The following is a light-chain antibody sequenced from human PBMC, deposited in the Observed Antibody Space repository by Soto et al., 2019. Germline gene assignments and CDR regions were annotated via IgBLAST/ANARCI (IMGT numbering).Light chain of an antibody. CDR2: KAS. V-gene: IGKV1-5*03. CDR3: QQYNDSFPYT. J-gene: IGKJ2*01. Sequence: DIQMTQSPSSLSASVGDRVTITCRASQSISSYLNWYQQKPGKAPKLLIYKASTLESGVPSRFSGSRSGTEFTLTVSSLQPDDFATYYCQQYNDSFPYTFGQGTKVDIK. CDR1: QSISSY.